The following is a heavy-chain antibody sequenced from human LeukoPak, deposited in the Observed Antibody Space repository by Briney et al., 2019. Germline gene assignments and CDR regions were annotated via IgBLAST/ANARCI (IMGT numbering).Heavy chain of an antibody. CDR1: GYTFTDYY. CDR3: ARADRLDGAPYLIGP. V-gene: IGHV1-2*02. CDR2: INPNSGGT. Sequence: ASVKVSCKTSGYTFTDYYLHWVRQAPGQGLEWMGWINPNSGGTSSAQKFQGRFTMTRDTSITTVYVEVAWLTSEDTAIYYCARADRLDGAPYLIGPWGQGTLVTVSS. J-gene: IGHJ5*02. D-gene: IGHD2-21*01.